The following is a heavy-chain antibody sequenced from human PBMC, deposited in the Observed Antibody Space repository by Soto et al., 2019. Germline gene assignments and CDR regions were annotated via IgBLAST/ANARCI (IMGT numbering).Heavy chain of an antibody. Sequence: SETLSLTCTVSGGSISSGGYYWSWIRQHPGKGLEWIGYIYYSGSTYYNPSLKSRVTISVDTSKNQFSLKLSSVTAADTAVYYCARAVYYYDSSGYYRTWYFDLWGRGTLVTVSS. CDR3: ARAVYYYDSSGYYRTWYFDL. J-gene: IGHJ2*01. V-gene: IGHV4-31*03. D-gene: IGHD3-22*01. CDR1: GGSISSGGYY. CDR2: IYYSGST.